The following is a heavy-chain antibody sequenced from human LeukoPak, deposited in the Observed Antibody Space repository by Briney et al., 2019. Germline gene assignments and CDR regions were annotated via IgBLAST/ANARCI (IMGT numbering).Heavy chain of an antibody. CDR3: ARDGEQWPTYYYYYGMDV. J-gene: IGHJ6*02. V-gene: IGHV1-3*01. CDR2: INAGNGNT. CDR1: GYTFTSYA. Sequence: GASVKVSCKASGYTFTSYAMHWVRQAPGQRLEWMGWINAGNGNTKYSQKFQGRVTITRDTSASTAYMELSSLRSEDTAVYYCARDGEQWPTYYYYYGMDVWGQGTTVTVSS. D-gene: IGHD6-19*01.